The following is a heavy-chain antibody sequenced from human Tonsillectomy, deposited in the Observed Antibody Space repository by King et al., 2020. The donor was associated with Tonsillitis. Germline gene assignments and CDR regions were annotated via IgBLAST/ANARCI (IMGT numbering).Heavy chain of an antibody. J-gene: IGHJ3*02. CDR2: IRYDGTNK. D-gene: IGHD1-1*01. Sequence: VQLVQSGGGVVQSGGSLRLSCAASGFSFSSYGMHWVRQAPGKGLEWLAFIRYDGTNKYYEGSVKGRFTISRDNSKNTLYLQLNSLRTEDTAVYYCAKLTGNNVFDIWGQGTMVTVSS. V-gene: IGHV3-30*02. CDR1: GFSFSSYG. CDR3: AKLTGNNVFDI.